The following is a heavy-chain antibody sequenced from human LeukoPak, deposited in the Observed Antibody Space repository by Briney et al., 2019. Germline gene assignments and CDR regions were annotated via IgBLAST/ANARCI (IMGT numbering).Heavy chain of an antibody. Sequence: GGSLRLSCSASGFTFRSYAMHWVRQAAGEGLEYVSAINSDGDSTYYADSVKGRFTIPRDNSKNTLYLQMSSLRPEDSAVYYCVKAPYSSTWYVGDSWGQGTLVTVSS. J-gene: IGHJ4*02. CDR2: INSDGDST. CDR1: GFTFRSYA. V-gene: IGHV3-64D*06. CDR3: VKAPYSSTWYVGDS. D-gene: IGHD2/OR15-2a*01.